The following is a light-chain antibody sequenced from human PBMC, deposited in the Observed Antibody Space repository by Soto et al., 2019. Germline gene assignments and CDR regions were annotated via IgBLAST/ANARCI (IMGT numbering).Light chain of an antibody. CDR2: WAS. V-gene: IGKV4-1*01. CDR1: QSVLYSSNNKNY. J-gene: IGKJ1*01. Sequence: DIVLTQSPDSLAVSLGERATXNXXXXQSVLYSSNNKNYLAWYQQKPGQPPKLLIYWASTRESGVPDRFSGSGSGTDFTLTISNLQAEDVAVYYCQQCYTTPRTFGQGTKVDIK. CDR3: QQCYTTPRT.